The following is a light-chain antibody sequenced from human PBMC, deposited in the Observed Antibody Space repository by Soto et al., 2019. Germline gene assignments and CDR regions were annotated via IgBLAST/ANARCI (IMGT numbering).Light chain of an antibody. V-gene: IGLV1-44*01. J-gene: IGLJ2*01. CDR2: SNN. CDR1: SSNIGSNT. Sequence: QSVLTQPPSASGTPGQRVTISCSGSSSNIGSNTVNGYQQLPGTAPKLLIYSNNQRPSGVPDRFSGSKSGTSASLAISGLQSEDEADYYCAAWDDSLNGVVFGGGTKLTAL. CDR3: AAWDDSLNGVV.